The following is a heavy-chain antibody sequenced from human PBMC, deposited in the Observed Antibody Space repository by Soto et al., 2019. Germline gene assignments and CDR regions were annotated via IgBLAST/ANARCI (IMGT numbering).Heavy chain of an antibody. D-gene: IGHD2-2*01. J-gene: IGHJ4*02. Sequence: GGSLRLSCAASGFTFSGYWMSWVRQAPGKGLEWVANIKQDGSEKYYVDSVKGRFTISRDNAKKSLYLQMNSLRAEDTAVYYCARGEYQLPSYWGQGTLVTVSS. V-gene: IGHV3-7*01. CDR2: IKQDGSEK. CDR3: ARGEYQLPSY. CDR1: GFTFSGYW.